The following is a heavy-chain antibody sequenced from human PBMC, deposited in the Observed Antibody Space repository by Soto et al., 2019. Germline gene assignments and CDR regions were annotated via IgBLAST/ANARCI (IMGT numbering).Heavy chain of an antibody. Sequence: PSETLPLTCTVSGGSISSGGYYWSWIRQHPGRGLEWIGYIYYTGITYYNPSLKSRVTISVDTSTNQFSLKLGSVTAADTAVFYCARGRGTLYYYYYYMDVWGKGTTVTVSS. CDR3: ARGRGTLYYYYYYMDV. CDR1: GGSISSGGYY. CDR2: IYYTGIT. V-gene: IGHV4-31*03. J-gene: IGHJ6*03. D-gene: IGHD3-16*01.